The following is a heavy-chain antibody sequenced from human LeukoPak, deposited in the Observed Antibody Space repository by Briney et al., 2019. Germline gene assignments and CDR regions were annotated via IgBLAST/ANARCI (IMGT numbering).Heavy chain of an antibody. V-gene: IGHV3-11*06. CDR3: AREGSYPRWYFDY. Sequence: GGSLRLSCAASGFTFSDYYMSWIRQAPGKGLERVSYISSSSSYTNYADSVKGRFTISRDNAKNSLYLQMNSLRAEDTAVYYCAREGSYPRWYFDYWGQGTLVTVSS. CDR1: GFTFSDYY. CDR2: ISSSSSYT. J-gene: IGHJ4*02. D-gene: IGHD1-26*01.